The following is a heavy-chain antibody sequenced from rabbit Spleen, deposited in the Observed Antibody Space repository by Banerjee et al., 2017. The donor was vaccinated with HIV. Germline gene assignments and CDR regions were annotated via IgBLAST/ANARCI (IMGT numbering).Heavy chain of an antibody. CDR1: GFTISSTYW. Sequence: QSLEESGGDLVKPGASLTLTCKASGFTISSTYWICWVRQAPGKGLEWIACIDDVDGSTYYASWAKVRFSSSKTSSTTVTLQMTSLTAADTAIYFCARDQGYSYNFATGDFDLWGPGTLVTVS. CDR2: IDDVDGST. V-gene: IGHV1S40*01. D-gene: IGHD6-1*01. J-gene: IGHJ4*01. CDR3: ARDQGYSYNFATGDFDL.